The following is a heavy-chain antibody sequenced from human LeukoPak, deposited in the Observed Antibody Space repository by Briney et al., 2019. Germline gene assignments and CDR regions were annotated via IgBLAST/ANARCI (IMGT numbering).Heavy chain of an antibody. CDR3: ARGGDVFDY. Sequence: SETLSLTCTVSGGSISSYYWSWIRQPPGKGLEWIGYIYYSGSTNYNPSLKSRVTISVDTSKNQFSLKLSCVTAADTAVYYCARGGDVFDYWGQGTLVTVSS. J-gene: IGHJ4*02. V-gene: IGHV4-59*01. CDR1: GGSISSYY. D-gene: IGHD5-24*01. CDR2: IYYSGST.